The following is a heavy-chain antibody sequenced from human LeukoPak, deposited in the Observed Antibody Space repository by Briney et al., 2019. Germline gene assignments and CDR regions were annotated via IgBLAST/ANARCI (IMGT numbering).Heavy chain of an antibody. CDR2: INQDGSAK. J-gene: IGHJ4*02. Sequence: PGGSLRLSCAASGFTFSSYWMSWVRQAPGKGLEWVANINQDGSAKDYGGSVEGRFTISGDNAKNSLYLQMNSLTAEDTAVYFCASAPNENYFDFWGQGTLVTVSS. CDR3: ASAPNENYFDF. V-gene: IGHV3-7*01. CDR1: GFTFSSYW.